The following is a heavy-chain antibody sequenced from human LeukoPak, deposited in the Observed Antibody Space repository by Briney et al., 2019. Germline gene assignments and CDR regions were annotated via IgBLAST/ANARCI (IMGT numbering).Heavy chain of an antibody. CDR1: GYSISSAYY. CDR3: ARDPVVPATSMQFDWYFDL. Sequence: SETLSLTCTVSGYSISSAYYWGWIRQPPGKGLEWIGSISHSGSPYYNPSLKSRATISVHTSKNQFSLKLSSVTAADTAVYYCARDPVVPATSMQFDWYFDLWGRGTLVTVSS. D-gene: IGHD2-15*01. V-gene: IGHV4-38-2*02. J-gene: IGHJ2*01. CDR2: ISHSGSP.